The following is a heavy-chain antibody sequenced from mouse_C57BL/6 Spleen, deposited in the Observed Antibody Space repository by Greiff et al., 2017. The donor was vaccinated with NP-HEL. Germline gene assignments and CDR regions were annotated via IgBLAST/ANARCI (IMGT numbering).Heavy chain of an antibody. CDR3: ARDSYSNPYDY. J-gene: IGHJ2*01. D-gene: IGHD2-5*01. V-gene: IGHV5-4*01. CDR1: GFTFSSYA. CDR2: ISDGGSYT. Sequence: VQLKQSGGGLVKPGGSLKLSCAASGFTFSSYAMSWVRQTPEKRLEWVATISDGGSYTYYPDNVKGRFTISRDNAKNNLYLQMSHLKSEDTAMYYCARDSYSNPYDYWGQGTTLTVSS.